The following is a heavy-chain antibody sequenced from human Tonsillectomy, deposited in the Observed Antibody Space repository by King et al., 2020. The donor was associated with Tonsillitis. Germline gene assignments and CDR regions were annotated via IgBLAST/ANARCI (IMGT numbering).Heavy chain of an antibody. V-gene: IGHV3-7*03. CDR3: ARGLYGAGYYFDY. CDR2: IKQDGSEK. D-gene: IGHD4-17*01. Sequence: VQLVESGGGLVQPGGSLRLSCAASGFTFSSYWMSWVRQAPGKGLEWVANIKQDGSEKYYVDSVKGRFTISRDNAKNSLYLQMNSLRAEDTAVYYCARGLYGAGYYFDYWGQGTLVTVSS. CDR1: GFTFSSYW. J-gene: IGHJ4*02.